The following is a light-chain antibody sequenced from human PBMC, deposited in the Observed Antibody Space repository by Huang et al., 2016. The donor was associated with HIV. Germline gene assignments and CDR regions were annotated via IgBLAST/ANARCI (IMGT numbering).Light chain of an antibody. CDR3: MQALQTTWT. V-gene: IGKV2-28*01. CDR2: LGS. J-gene: IGKJ1*01. Sequence: DIVMTQSPLSLPVTPGEPASISCRSSQSLLHSNGYNYLDWYLQKQGQSPQLLSYLGSHRASGVPDRFSGSGSGTDFTLKISRVEAEDVGVYYCMQALQTTWTFGQGTKVEIK. CDR1: QSLLHSNGYNY.